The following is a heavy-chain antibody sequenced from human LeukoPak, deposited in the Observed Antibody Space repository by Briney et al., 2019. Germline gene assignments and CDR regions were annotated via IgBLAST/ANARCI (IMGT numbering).Heavy chain of an antibody. CDR2: INSDGTSI. J-gene: IGHJ4*02. CDR3: TRDQPWFY. V-gene: IGHV3-74*01. Sequence: PGGSLRLSCAASGYTFSSYWMHWVRQAPEKGLVWVSRINSDGTSISYADSVKGRFTISRDNAKNTLYLQMNSLRAEDTAVYYCTRDQPWFYWGQGALATVSS. CDR1: GYTFSSYW. D-gene: IGHD3-10*01.